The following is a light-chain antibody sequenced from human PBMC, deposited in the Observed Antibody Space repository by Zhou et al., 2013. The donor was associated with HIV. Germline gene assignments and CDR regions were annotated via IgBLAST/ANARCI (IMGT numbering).Light chain of an antibody. Sequence: EIVLTQSPGTLSLSPGERATLSCRASQSISSGYLAWYLQKVGQAPRLLIYGASSRATGIPDRFRGRGSGTDFTLTISRLEPEDFAVYYCQQYGSSPPNTFGQGTKLEIK. CDR1: QSISSGY. J-gene: IGKJ2*01. CDR3: QQYGSSPPNT. CDR2: GAS. V-gene: IGKV3-20*01.